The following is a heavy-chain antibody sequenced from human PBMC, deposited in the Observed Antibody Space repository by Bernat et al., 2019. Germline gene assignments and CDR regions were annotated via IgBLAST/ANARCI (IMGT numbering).Heavy chain of an antibody. D-gene: IGHD3-3*01. CDR1: GFTFSNAW. J-gene: IGHJ3*02. V-gene: IGHV3-15*01. Sequence: EVQLLESGGGLVKPGGSLRLSCAASGFTFSNAWMSWVRQAPGKGLEWVGRIKSKTDGGTTDYAAPVKGRFTISRDDSKNTLYLQMNSLKTEDTAVYYCTTENDMGDFWSGLPGGIWGQGTMVTVSS. CDR3: TTENDMGDFWSGLPGGI. CDR2: IKSKTDGGTT.